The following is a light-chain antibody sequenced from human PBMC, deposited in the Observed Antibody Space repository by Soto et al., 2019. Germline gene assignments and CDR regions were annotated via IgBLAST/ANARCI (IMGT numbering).Light chain of an antibody. V-gene: IGKV3D-20*02. CDR3: HLRSYWPLT. Sequence: KASQSVSSSYVAWYQQKPGQAPRLLIYGASSRATGIPDRFSGSGSGTYFTLTVSSLEPQYRPVYYSHLRSYWPLTSAGGTKVDIK. CDR2: GAS. J-gene: IGKJ4*01. CDR1: QSVSSSY.